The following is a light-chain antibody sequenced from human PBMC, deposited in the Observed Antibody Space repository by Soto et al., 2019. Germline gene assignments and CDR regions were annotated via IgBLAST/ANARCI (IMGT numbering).Light chain of an antibody. J-gene: IGLJ2*01. CDR1: SGHKNYA. CDR2: VNSDGSH. Sequence: QLVLTQSPSASASLGASVKLTCTLSSGHKNYAIAWHQQQPEKGPRYLMNVNSDGSHKKGDGIPDRFSGSSSGAERYLTISSLQSEDEADYYCQTWGTGIRVFGGGTKVTVL. CDR3: QTWGTGIRV. V-gene: IGLV4-69*01.